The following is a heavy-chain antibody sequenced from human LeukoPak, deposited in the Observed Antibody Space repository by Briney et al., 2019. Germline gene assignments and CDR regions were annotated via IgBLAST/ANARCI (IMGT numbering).Heavy chain of an antibody. Sequence: ASVKVSCKASGYTFTSYDINWVRQATGQGLEWMGWMNPNSGNTGYAQKFQGRATMTRNTSISTAYMELSSLRSEDKAVYCCARRGPFAWNYDRERNWFDPWGQGTLVTVSS. CDR2: MNPNSGNT. CDR3: ARRGPFAWNYDRERNWFDP. D-gene: IGHD1-7*01. CDR1: GYTFTSYD. J-gene: IGHJ5*02. V-gene: IGHV1-8*01.